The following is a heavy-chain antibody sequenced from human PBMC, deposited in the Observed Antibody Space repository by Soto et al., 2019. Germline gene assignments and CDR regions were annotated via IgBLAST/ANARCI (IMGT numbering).Heavy chain of an antibody. Sequence: GGSLRLSCAASGFSFSNYTLNWVRQAPGKGLEWVSIISRSSNHIYYADSVKGRFTVSRGNSKNTLYLQMNSLRAEDTAVYYCAKGPEQLVHGVFDYWGQGTLVTVSS. V-gene: IGHV3-21*04. CDR2: ISRSSNHI. D-gene: IGHD6-6*01. CDR3: AKGPEQLVHGVFDY. CDR1: GFSFSNYT. J-gene: IGHJ4*02.